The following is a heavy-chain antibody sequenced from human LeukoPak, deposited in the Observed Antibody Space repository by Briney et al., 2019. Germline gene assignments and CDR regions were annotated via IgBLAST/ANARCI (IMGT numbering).Heavy chain of an antibody. J-gene: IGHJ6*04. V-gene: IGHV4-31*03. CDR3: ARGVPDYYYYGMDV. CDR2: IYYSGST. Sequence: SETLSLTCTVSGGSISSGGYYWRWIRQHPGKGLEWIGYIYYSGSTHYNPSLKSRVTISVDTSKNQFSLKLSSVTAADTAVYYCARGVPDYYYYGMDVWGKGTTVTVSS. CDR1: GGSISSGGYY. D-gene: IGHD2-2*01.